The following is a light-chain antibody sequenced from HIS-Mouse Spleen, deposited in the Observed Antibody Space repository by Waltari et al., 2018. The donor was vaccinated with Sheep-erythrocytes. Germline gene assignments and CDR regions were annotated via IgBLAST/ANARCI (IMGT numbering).Light chain of an antibody. CDR3: CSYAGSYTLV. CDR2: DVS. J-gene: IGLJ2*01. CDR1: SSDVGCHNY. Sequence: QSALTQPRSVSGSPGQSVTISCTGTSSDVGCHNYVSWYPQHPGKAPKLMIYDVSKRPSGVPDRFSGSKSGNTASLTISGLQAEDEADYYCCSYAGSYTLVFGGGTKLTVL. V-gene: IGLV2-11*01.